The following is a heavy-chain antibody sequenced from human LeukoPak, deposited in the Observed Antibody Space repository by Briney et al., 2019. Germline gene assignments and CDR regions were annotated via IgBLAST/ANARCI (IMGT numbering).Heavy chain of an antibody. D-gene: IGHD3-10*01. CDR2: IIPIFGIA. CDR1: GGTFSSYA. V-gene: IGHV1-69*04. CDR3: ARGSDYYGSGSYKSWFDP. J-gene: IGHJ5*02. Sequence: SVKVSCKASGGTFSSYAISWVRQAPGQGLEWMGRIIPIFGIANYAQKFQGRVTITADKSTSTAYMELRSLRSDDTAVYYCARGSDYYGSGSYKSWFDPWGQGTLVTVSS.